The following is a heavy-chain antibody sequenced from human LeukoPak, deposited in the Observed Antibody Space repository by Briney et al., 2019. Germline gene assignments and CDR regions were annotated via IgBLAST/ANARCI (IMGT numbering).Heavy chain of an antibody. CDR1: GFTVSSNY. CDR2: IYSGGST. Sequence: PGGSLRLSCAASGFTVSSNYMSWVRQAPGKGLEWVSVIYSGGSTYYADSVKGRFTISRDNSKDTLYLQMNSLRAEDTAVYYCARVDPYLFDYWGQGTLVTVSS. CDR3: ARVDPYLFDY. J-gene: IGHJ4*02. V-gene: IGHV3-66*01.